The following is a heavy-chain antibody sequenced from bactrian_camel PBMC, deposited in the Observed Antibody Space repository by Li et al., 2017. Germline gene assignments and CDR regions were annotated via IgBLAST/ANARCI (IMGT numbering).Heavy chain of an antibody. D-gene: IGHD3*01. CDR3: VASRDTITAMGWPIDAADFGI. Sequence: HVQLVESGGDSVQAGGSLRLSCAASGVAYRSEYCMAWFRQAPGKERERVALIDSDESTSYTNSVEGRFSISQDDDKKTVYLQMNNLRPEDTAVYYCVASRDTITAMGWPIDAADFGIWGQGTQVTVS. CDR1: GVAYRSEY. J-gene: IGHJ6*01. V-gene: IGHV3S55*01. CDR2: IDSDEST.